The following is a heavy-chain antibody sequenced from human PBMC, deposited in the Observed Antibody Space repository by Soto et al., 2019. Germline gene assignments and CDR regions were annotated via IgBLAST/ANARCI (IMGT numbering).Heavy chain of an antibody. CDR3: TRALNLFDP. CDR2: INQDGSEK. J-gene: IGHJ5*02. Sequence: PVGSLRLSCASSVFTISTYWMTCVRHSPGKWLEWVANINQDGSEKYYVDSVKGRFTISRDNAKNSLYLQMNNLRAEDTAVYYCTRALNLFDPWGQGTLVTVSS. V-gene: IGHV3-7*01. CDR1: VFTISTYW.